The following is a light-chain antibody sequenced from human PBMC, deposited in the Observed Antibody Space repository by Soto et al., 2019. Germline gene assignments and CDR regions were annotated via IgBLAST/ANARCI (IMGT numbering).Light chain of an antibody. CDR1: ESVTDNQ. CDR2: AIS. CDR3: QQYGSSGT. V-gene: IGKV3-20*01. Sequence: DILFTQSPGTLSLCTRERATLSCRSSESVTDNQLAWYQRRPGQAPRLLIYAISTRAAGVPDRFSGSGSGTDFTLTISRLEPEDFAVYYCQQYGSSGTFGPGTKVDIK. J-gene: IGKJ3*01.